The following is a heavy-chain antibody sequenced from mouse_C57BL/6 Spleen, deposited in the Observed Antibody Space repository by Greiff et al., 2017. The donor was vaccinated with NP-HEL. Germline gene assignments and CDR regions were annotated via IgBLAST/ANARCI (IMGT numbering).Heavy chain of an antibody. V-gene: IGHV5-16*01. CDR1: GFTFSDYY. Sequence: EVHLVESEGGLVQPGSSMKLSCTASGFTFSDYYMAWVRQVPEKGLEWVANINYDGSSTYYLDSLKSRFIISRDNAKNILYLQMSSLKSEDTATYYCARVFYSRAMDYWGQGTSVTVSS. CDR3: ARVFYSRAMDY. J-gene: IGHJ4*01. D-gene: IGHD2-3*01. CDR2: INYDGSST.